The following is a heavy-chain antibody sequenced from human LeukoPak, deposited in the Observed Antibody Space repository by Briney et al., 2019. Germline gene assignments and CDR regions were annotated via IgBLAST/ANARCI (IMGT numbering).Heavy chain of an antibody. V-gene: IGHV4-38-2*02. D-gene: IGHD6-6*01. Sequence: PSETLSLTCTVSGYSISNTYYWGWIRQPPGKGLEWVGSVFHSGNTYYNPSLKSRLTISADTSKNQFSLTLTSVTAADTAVYYCARDRSVGVLPAPPFDFWGQGTLVTVSS. CDR2: VFHSGNT. CDR1: GYSISNTYY. J-gene: IGHJ4*02. CDR3: ARDRSVGVLPAPPFDF.